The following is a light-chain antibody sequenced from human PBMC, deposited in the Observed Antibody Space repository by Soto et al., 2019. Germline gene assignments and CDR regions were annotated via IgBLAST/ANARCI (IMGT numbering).Light chain of an antibody. CDR2: EVN. J-gene: IGLJ1*01. V-gene: IGLV2-14*03. CDR3: SSYSSNNILSYV. CDR1: SNDVGGYKY. Sequence: QSVLTQPASVSGAPGQSITISCTGTSNDVGGYKYVSWYQQRPGTAPKLIMFEVNNRPSGVSDRFSGSRSANTASRTISGRRAQAEAEYYCSSYSSNNILSYVFGTGTKLTVL.